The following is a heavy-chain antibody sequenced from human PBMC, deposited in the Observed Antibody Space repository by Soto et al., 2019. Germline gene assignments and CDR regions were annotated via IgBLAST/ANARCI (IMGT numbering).Heavy chain of an antibody. D-gene: IGHD3-22*01. J-gene: IGHJ4*02. CDR1: GYTFTSYA. V-gene: IGHV1-3*01. CDR2: INAGNGNT. Sequence: ASVKVSCKASGYTFTSYAMHWVRQAPGQRLEWMGWINAGNGNTKYSQKFQGRVTITRDTSASTAYMELSSLRSEDTAVYYCARVRPRSLSYYDSSGLPFDYWGQGTLVTVSS. CDR3: ARVRPRSLSYYDSSGLPFDY.